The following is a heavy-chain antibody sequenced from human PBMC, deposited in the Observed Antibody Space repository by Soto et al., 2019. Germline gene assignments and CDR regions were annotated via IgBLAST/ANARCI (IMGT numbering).Heavy chain of an antibody. Sequence: SVKVSCKASCGTFSSYAISWVRQAPGQGLEWMGGIIPIFGTANYAQKFQGRVTITADESTSTAYMELSSLRSEDTAVYYCARDRAYYGGDCYWWFDPWGQGTLVTVSS. D-gene: IGHD2-21*02. J-gene: IGHJ5*02. V-gene: IGHV1-69*13. CDR3: ARDRAYYGGDCYWWFDP. CDR2: IIPIFGTA. CDR1: CGTFSSYA.